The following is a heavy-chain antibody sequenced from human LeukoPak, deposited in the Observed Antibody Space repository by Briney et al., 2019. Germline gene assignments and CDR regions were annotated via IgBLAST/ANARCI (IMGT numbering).Heavy chain of an antibody. CDR1: GGSICSGGYS. V-gene: IGHV4-30-2*01. D-gene: IGHD2-15*01. J-gene: IGHJ4*02. Sequence: SETLSLTCAVSGGSICSGGYSWSWIRQPPGKGLEWIGYIYHSGSTYYNPSLKSRVTMSVDRSKNQFSLKLSSVTAADTAVYYCARVSDCSGGSCYPYYFDYWGRGTLVTVSS. CDR2: IYHSGST. CDR3: ARVSDCSGGSCYPYYFDY.